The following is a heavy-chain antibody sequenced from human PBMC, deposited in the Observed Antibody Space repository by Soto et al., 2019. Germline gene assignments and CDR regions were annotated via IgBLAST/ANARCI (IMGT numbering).Heavy chain of an antibody. CDR1: GGSFSGYY. Sequence: SETLSLTCAVYGGSFSGYYWSWIRQPPGKGLEWIGEINHSGSTNYNPSLKSRVTISVDTSKNQFSLKLSSVTAADMAVYYCARVGYDFWSGYQFDYWGQGTLVTVSS. CDR3: ARVGYDFWSGYQFDY. CDR2: INHSGST. J-gene: IGHJ4*02. D-gene: IGHD3-3*01. V-gene: IGHV4-34*01.